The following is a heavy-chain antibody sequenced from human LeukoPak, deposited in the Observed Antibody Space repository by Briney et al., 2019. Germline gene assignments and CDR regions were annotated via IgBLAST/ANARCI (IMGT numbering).Heavy chain of an antibody. Sequence: GESLKISCKGSGSSFTSYWIGWVRQMPGKGLEWMGIIYPGDSDTRYNPSFQGQVTISADKSISNAYLQWSSLKASDTAMYYCARPYDSSGYYASGIDYWGQGTLVTVSS. CDR1: GSSFTSYW. CDR3: ARPYDSSGYYASGIDY. D-gene: IGHD3-22*01. V-gene: IGHV5-51*01. CDR2: IYPGDSDT. J-gene: IGHJ4*02.